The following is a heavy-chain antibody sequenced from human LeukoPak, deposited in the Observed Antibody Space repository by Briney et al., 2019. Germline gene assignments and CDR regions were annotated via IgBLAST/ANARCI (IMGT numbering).Heavy chain of an antibody. Sequence: AETLRLSCAASGFTFSGYYMSWIRQAPGKGLEWVSCISNSSSYTNYAASVNGRSTISSTDTKHSPYLQMNRLSAEDAIVYYCARGGLSRCDYWGQGTLVTVSS. CDR1: GFTFSGYY. J-gene: IGHJ4*02. D-gene: IGHD3-16*02. CDR2: ISNSSSYT. V-gene: IGHV3-11*05. CDR3: ARGGLSRCDY.